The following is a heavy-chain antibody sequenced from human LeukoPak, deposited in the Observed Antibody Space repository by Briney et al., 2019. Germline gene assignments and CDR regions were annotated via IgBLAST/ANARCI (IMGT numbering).Heavy chain of an antibody. V-gene: IGHV1-46*01. CDR3: ARDPQRYYFDY. Sequence: ASVKVSCKASGYTFTSYYMHWVRQAPGQGLEWMGIINPSGGSTSYAQKLQGRVTMTRDMSTSTVYMELSSLRSEDTAVYYCARDPQRYYFDYWGQGTLVTVSS. CDR1: GYTFTSYY. CDR2: INPSGGST. D-gene: IGHD4-17*01. J-gene: IGHJ4*02.